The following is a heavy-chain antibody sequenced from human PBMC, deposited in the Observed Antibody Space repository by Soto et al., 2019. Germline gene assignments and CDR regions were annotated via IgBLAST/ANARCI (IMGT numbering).Heavy chain of an antibody. Sequence: ASVKVSCKASGYTFTSYYIHWVRQAPGQGLEWMGIINPSSGSTTYAQKFQGRVTMTRDTSTSTVYMELSSLRSEDTAIYYCARVQQKSNRWQDAFDIWGQGTMVTVSS. CDR3: ARVQQKSNRWQDAFDI. CDR2: INPSSGST. J-gene: IGHJ3*02. V-gene: IGHV1-46*01. D-gene: IGHD6-13*01. CDR1: GYTFTSYY.